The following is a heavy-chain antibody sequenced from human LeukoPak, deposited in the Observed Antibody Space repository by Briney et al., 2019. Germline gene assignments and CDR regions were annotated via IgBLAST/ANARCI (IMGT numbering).Heavy chain of an antibody. V-gene: IGHV3-11*01. D-gene: IGHD2-21*02. CDR3: ARDFSGGDCYFDY. Sequence: GGSLRLSCAASGFTFSDYYMSWIRQAPGKGLEWVSYISSSSSTIYYADSVKGRFTISRDNAKNSLYLQMNSLRAEDTAVYYCARDFSGGDCYFDYWGQGTLVTVSS. J-gene: IGHJ4*02. CDR2: ISSSSSTI. CDR1: GFTFSDYY.